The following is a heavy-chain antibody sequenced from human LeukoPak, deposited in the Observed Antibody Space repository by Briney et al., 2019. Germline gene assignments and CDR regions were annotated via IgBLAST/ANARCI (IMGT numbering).Heavy chain of an antibody. J-gene: IGHJ4*02. CDR2: ISWNSGSI. D-gene: IGHD1-26*01. CDR1: GFTFDDYA. Sequence: GGSLRLSCAASGFTFDDYAMQWVRQAPGKGLEWVSGISWNSGSIVYADSVKGRFTISRDNAKNSLYLQMNSLRAEDTALYYCAKDSGSYPPGTFDYWGQGTLVTVSS. V-gene: IGHV3-9*01. CDR3: AKDSGSYPPGTFDY.